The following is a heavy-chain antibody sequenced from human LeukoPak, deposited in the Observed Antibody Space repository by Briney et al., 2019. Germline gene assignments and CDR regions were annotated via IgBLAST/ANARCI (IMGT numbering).Heavy chain of an antibody. CDR2: IWYDGSNK. J-gene: IGHJ4*02. CDR3: ARDRAYYDILTGYQKTNHFDY. Sequence: GRSLRLSCAASGFTFSSYGMHWVRQAPGKGLEWVAVIWYDGSNKYYADSVKGRFTISRDNSKNTLYLQMNSLRAEDTAVYYCARDRAYYDILTGYQKTNHFDYWGQGTLVTVSS. D-gene: IGHD3-9*01. V-gene: IGHV3-33*01. CDR1: GFTFSSYG.